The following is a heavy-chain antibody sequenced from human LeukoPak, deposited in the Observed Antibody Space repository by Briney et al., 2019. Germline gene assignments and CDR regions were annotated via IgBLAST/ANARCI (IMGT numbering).Heavy chain of an antibody. V-gene: IGHV3-23*01. Sequence: GGSLRLSCAVSGITLSNYGMSWVRQAPRKGLEWVAGISDSGGRTNYADSVRGRFTISRDNPKNTLYLQMNSLRAEDTAVYFCAKRGVVIRVILVGFHKEAYYFDSWGQGALVTVSS. CDR1: GITLSNYG. J-gene: IGHJ4*02. CDR2: ISDSGGRT. CDR3: AKRGVVIRVILVGFHKEAYYFDS. D-gene: IGHD3-22*01.